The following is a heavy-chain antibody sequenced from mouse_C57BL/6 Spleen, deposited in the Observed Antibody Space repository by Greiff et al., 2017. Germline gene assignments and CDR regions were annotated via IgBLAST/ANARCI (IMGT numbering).Heavy chain of an antibody. CDR2: IDPSDSYT. CDR1: GYTFTSYW. J-gene: IGHJ2*01. Sequence: QVQLQQPGAELVRPGTSVKLSCKASGYTFTSYWMHWVKQRPGQGLEWIGVIDPSDSYTNSNQKFKGKATLTVDTSTSTAYMQLSSLTSDDSAVYYCARKEIFDYWGQGTTLTVSS. V-gene: IGHV1-59*01. CDR3: ARKEIFDY.